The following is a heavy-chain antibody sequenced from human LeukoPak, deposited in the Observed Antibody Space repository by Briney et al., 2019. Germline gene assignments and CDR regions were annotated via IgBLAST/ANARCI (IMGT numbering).Heavy chain of an antibody. J-gene: IGHJ6*02. CDR1: GGSFSGYY. V-gene: IGHV4-34*12. CDR2: IIHSGST. D-gene: IGHD1-26*01. Sequence: SETLSLTCAVYGGSFSGYYWSWIRQPPGKGLEWIGEIIHSGSTTYNVSLKSRITISEDMSKNQFSLKLSSVTAADTAVHYCARSSGNYGYYGMDVWGQGTTVTVSS. CDR3: ARSSGNYGYYGMDV.